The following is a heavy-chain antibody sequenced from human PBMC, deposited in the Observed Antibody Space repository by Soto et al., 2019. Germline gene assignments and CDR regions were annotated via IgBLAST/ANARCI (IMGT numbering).Heavy chain of an antibody. Sequence: EVQLVESGGGLVQPGGSLRLSCAASGFTLSDYYMGWVRQAPGKGLEWVGRSRNKANSYTTEYAASAKDRFTVSRDDSRNSLYLQMNSLKTEDTAIYYCVRGGGGRRFDYWGQGTLVTVSS. J-gene: IGHJ4*02. CDR2: SRNKANSYTT. D-gene: IGHD3-16*01. CDR1: GFTLSDYY. V-gene: IGHV3-72*01. CDR3: VRGGGGRRFDY.